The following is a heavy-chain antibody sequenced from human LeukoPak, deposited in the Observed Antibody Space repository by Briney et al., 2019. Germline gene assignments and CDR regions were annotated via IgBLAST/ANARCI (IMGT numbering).Heavy chain of an antibody. D-gene: IGHD2-21*01. J-gene: IGHJ4*02. CDR1: GFNVNNAW. CDR3: YTSITDY. V-gene: IGHV3-15*07. CDR2: IRSKIGGGAT. Sequence: PGGSLRLSCAASGFNVNNAWMSWVRQAPGKGLEWVGRIRSKIGGGATDYAAPVKGGFTISRDDSKNTLYLQINSLKIEDTAMYYCYTSITDYWGQGTLVTVSS.